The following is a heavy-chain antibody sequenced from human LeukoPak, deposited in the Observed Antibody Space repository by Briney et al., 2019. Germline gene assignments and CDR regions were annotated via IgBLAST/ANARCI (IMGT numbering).Heavy chain of an antibody. V-gene: IGHV3-48*01. Sequence: GGSLRLSCAASGFTFSSYSMNWVRQAPGRGLGWVSYISSSSSTIYYADSVKGRFTISRDNAKNSLYLQMNSLRAEDTAVYYCARVGFLAGTTFPEDDYWGQGTLVTVSS. CDR1: GFTFSSYS. J-gene: IGHJ4*02. CDR2: ISSSSSTI. CDR3: ARVGFLAGTTFPEDDY. D-gene: IGHD1-1*01.